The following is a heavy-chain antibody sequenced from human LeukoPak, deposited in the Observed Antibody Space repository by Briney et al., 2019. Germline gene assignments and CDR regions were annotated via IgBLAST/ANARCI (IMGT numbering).Heavy chain of an antibody. J-gene: IGHJ4*02. V-gene: IGHV3-30*02. CDR1: GITFSSHG. CDR3: ARHRGYGSGIHYGPFDY. CDR2: IRYDGSNK. D-gene: IGHD3-10*01. Sequence: GGSLRLSCVASGITFSSHGMHWVRQAPGKGLEWVAFIRYDGSNKYYADSVKGRFTISRDNSKNTLYLLMNSLRAEDTAVYFCARHRGYGSGIHYGPFDYWGQGTLVTVSS.